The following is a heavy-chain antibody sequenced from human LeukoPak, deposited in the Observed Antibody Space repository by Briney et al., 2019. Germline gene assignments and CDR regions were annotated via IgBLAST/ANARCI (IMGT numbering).Heavy chain of an antibody. Sequence: GGSLRLSCAASGFTFSSYSMNWVRQAPGKGLEWVSSISSSSSYIYYADSVKGRFTISRDNAKNSPYLQMNSLRAEDTAVYYCASLWELLTWAYFDYWGQGTLVTVSS. D-gene: IGHD1-26*01. CDR2: ISSSSSYI. CDR1: GFTFSSYS. J-gene: IGHJ4*02. V-gene: IGHV3-21*01. CDR3: ASLWELLTWAYFDY.